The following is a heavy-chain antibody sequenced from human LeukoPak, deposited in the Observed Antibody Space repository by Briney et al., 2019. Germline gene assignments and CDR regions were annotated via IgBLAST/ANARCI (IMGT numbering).Heavy chain of an antibody. Sequence: PSETLSLTCAVYGGSFSGYYWSWIRQPPGKGLEWIGEINHSGSTNYNPSLKSRVTISVDTSKNQFSLKLSSVTAADTAVYYCARRPGGWYYYYYYMDVWGKGTTVTISS. CDR3: ARRPGGWYYYYYYMDV. J-gene: IGHJ6*03. CDR2: INHSGST. V-gene: IGHV4-34*01. D-gene: IGHD6-19*01. CDR1: GGSFSGYY.